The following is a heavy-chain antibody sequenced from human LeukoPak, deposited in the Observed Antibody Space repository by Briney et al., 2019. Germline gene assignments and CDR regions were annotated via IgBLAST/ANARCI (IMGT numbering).Heavy chain of an antibody. Sequence: GGSLRLSCAASGFTFSNYEFNWVRQAPGKGLEWVSYISSSGRNIYYADSVKGRFTISRDNAKNSLYLQMNSLRAEDTAVYYCARDLVQLWSKDFWGQGTQVTVSS. V-gene: IGHV3-48*03. CDR1: GFTFSNYE. CDR3: ARDLVQLWSKDF. D-gene: IGHD5-18*01. CDR2: ISSSGRNI. J-gene: IGHJ4*02.